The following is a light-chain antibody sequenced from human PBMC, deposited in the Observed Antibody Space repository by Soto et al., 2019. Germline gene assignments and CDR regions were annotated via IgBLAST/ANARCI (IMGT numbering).Light chain of an antibody. J-gene: IGKJ5*01. Sequence: ELVSTQSPGTLSLSPGERATLSCRASPSVSSSYLAWCQKKPGQDPRLLIYGASSRATGIPDRFSGSGSGTDFNLTISRLETEDFAVYECQQYGSSTITFGQGTRLEIK. CDR1: PSVSSSY. V-gene: IGKV3-20*01. CDR2: GAS. CDR3: QQYGSSTIT.